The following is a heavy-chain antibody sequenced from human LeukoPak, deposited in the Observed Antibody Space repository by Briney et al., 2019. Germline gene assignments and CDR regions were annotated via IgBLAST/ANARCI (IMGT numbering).Heavy chain of an antibody. D-gene: IGHD6-6*01. V-gene: IGHV3-11*04. Sequence: GGSLRLSCAASGFTFRDYDMTWTRQAPGKGLEWLSYISRSGSTTYYADSVKGRFTISRDNAKNSLYLQMNSLRVEDTAVYFCARARYSSSSGDYWGRGTLVTVSS. CDR3: ARARYSSSSGDY. CDR1: GFTFRDYD. CDR2: ISRSGSTT. J-gene: IGHJ4*02.